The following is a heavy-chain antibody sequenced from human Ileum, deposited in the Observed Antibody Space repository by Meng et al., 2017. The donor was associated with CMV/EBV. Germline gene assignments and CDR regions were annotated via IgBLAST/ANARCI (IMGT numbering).Heavy chain of an antibody. CDR3: ARSMDLLDPIDY. J-gene: IGHJ4*02. CDR2: ITRSSNYI. D-gene: IGHD3/OR15-3a*01. CDR1: GFSFSYYR. Sequence: SCAASGFSFSYYRMNWVRQAPGKGLEWVSSITRSSNYIYYADSVKGRFTISRDNAKSSLYLQMDSLRVEDTAMYYCARSMDLLDPIDYWGQGILVTVSS. V-gene: IGHV3-21*01.